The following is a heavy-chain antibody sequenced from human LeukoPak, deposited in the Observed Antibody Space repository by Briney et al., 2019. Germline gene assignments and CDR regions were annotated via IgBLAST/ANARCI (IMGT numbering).Heavy chain of an antibody. V-gene: IGHV3-48*03. CDR3: ARARYYDSSGLVLDY. CDR2: ISSSGSTI. CDR1: GFTFSSYE. J-gene: IGHJ4*02. Sequence: AGGSLRLSCAASGFTFSSYEMNWVRQAPGKGLEWVSYISSSGSTIYYADSVKGRFTISRDNAKNSLYLQMNSLRAEDTAVYYCARARYYDSSGLVLDYWGQGTLVTVSS. D-gene: IGHD3-22*01.